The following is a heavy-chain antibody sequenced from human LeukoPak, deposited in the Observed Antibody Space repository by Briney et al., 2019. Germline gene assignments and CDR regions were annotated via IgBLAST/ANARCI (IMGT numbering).Heavy chain of an antibody. CDR3: ARDGSVENLEWPDFDY. V-gene: IGHV1-46*03. Sequence: ASVKVSCKASGYTFSSNYMHWVRQAPGQGLEWMGIINPSGGSTSYAHKFQRRVTMTRDTSTSTVYMELSSLRSEDTAVYYCARDGSVENLEWPDFDYWGQGTLVTVSS. CDR2: INPSGGST. CDR1: GYTFSSNY. J-gene: IGHJ4*02. D-gene: IGHD3-3*01.